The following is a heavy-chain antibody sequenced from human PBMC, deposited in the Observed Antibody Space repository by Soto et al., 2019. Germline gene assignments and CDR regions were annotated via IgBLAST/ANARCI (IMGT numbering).Heavy chain of an antibody. J-gene: IGHJ4*02. Sequence: GGSLRLSCAASGFTFSNYAMSWARQAPGKGLEWVSAVSYGGGTTYYADSVKGRFTISRDNSKNTLYLQMNSLRAEDTAVYYCAKNPGYYYDSTGYHFDYWGQGTLVTVSS. CDR2: VSYGGGTT. CDR1: GFTFSNYA. V-gene: IGHV3-23*01. D-gene: IGHD3-22*01. CDR3: AKNPGYYYDSTGYHFDY.